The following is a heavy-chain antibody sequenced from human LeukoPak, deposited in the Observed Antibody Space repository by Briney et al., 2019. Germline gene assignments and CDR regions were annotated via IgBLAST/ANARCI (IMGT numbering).Heavy chain of an antibody. CDR2: IYYSGST. D-gene: IGHD2-2*01. Sequence: PSETLSLTCEVSGGSLTGYYWSWIRQPPGKGLEWIGYIYYSGSTNYNPSLKSRVTISVDTSKNQFSLKLYSVTAADTAVYYCARLGGCTTTSCYVHWFDPWGQGTLVTVSP. CDR1: GGSLTGYY. V-gene: IGHV4-59*01. CDR3: ARLGGCTTTSCYVHWFDP. J-gene: IGHJ5*02.